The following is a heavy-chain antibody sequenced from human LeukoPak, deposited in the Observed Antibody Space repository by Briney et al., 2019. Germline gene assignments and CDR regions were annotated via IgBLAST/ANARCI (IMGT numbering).Heavy chain of an antibody. Sequence: GESLKISCRGSGYSLTSYWIGWVRQKPGKGLEWMGIIYLGDSDTRYSPSFQGQVTISADKSISTAYLQWSSLKASDTAMYYCARQGGWYRNWFDPWGQGTLVTVSS. CDR3: ARQGGWYRNWFDP. D-gene: IGHD6-19*01. CDR1: GYSLTSYW. CDR2: IYLGDSDT. V-gene: IGHV5-51*01. J-gene: IGHJ5*02.